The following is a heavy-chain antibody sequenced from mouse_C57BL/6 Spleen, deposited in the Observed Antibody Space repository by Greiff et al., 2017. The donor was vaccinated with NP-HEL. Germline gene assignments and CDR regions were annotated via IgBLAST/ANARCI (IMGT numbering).Heavy chain of an antibody. Sequence: VQLQQSGAELVKPGASVKMSCKASGYTFTSYWITWVKQRPGQGLEWIGDIYPGSGSTNYNEKFKSKATLTVDTSSSTAYMQLSSLTSEDSAVYYCARRDYDGYYDYAMDYWGQGTSVTVSS. CDR2: IYPGSGST. J-gene: IGHJ4*01. V-gene: IGHV1-55*01. CDR1: GYTFTSYW. D-gene: IGHD2-3*01. CDR3: ARRDYDGYYDYAMDY.